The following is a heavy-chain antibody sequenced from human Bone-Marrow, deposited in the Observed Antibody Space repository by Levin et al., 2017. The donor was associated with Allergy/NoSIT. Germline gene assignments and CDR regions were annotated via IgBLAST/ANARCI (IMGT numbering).Heavy chain of an antibody. CDR1: GFSFRDPY. CDR3: ARGPYCSGGRCPGAFDY. J-gene: IGHJ4*02. D-gene: IGHD2-15*01. V-gene: IGHV3-72*01. CDR2: TRSKGHSYST. Sequence: LSLTCAASGFSFRDPYMDWVRQAPGKGLEWLARTRSKGHSYSTEYAAFVKGRFSISRDASKTSLYLQMNSLKTEDTAVYYCARGPYCSGGRCPGAFDYWGQGTLVTVSS.